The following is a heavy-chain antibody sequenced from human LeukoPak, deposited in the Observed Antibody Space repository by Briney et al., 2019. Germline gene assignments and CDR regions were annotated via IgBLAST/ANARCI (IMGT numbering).Heavy chain of an antibody. CDR1: GYTFTSYY. CDR2: INPSGGST. V-gene: IGHV1-46*01. J-gene: IGHJ5*02. D-gene: IGHD3-9*01. Sequence: ASVKVSCKASGYTFTSYYMHWVRQAPGQGLEWMGIINPSGGSTSYAQKFQGRVTMTRDMSTSTVYMELSSLRSDDTAVYYCASYVLRYFDWPFLGWFDPWGQGTLVTVSS. CDR3: ASYVLRYFDWPFLGWFDP.